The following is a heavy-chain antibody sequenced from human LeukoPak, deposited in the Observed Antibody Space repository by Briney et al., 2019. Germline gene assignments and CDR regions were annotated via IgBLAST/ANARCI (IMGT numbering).Heavy chain of an antibody. CDR2: IYTSGST. Sequence: SETLSLTCTVSGGSISSYYWSWIRQPAGKGLEWIGRIYTSGSTNYNPSLKSRVTMSVDPSKNQFSLKLSSVTAADTAVYYCARDGGYCGGDCFVDVWGKGTTVTVSS. CDR3: ARDGGYCGGDCFVDV. V-gene: IGHV4-4*07. D-gene: IGHD2-21*02. CDR1: GGSISSYY. J-gene: IGHJ6*04.